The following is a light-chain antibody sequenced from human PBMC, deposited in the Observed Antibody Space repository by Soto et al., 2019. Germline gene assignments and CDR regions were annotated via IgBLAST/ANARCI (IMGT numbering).Light chain of an antibody. CDR2: EVT. J-gene: IGLJ3*02. CDR3: CSFTTSATWV. CDR1: DSDVGSYNL. V-gene: IGLV2-23*02. Sequence: QSALTQPASVSGSPGQSITISCTGTDSDVGSYNLVSWYQQHPGKAPKLMIYEVTERPSGVSNRFSGSKSGNTASLTISGLQAEDEADYYCCSFTTSATWVFGGGTQLTVL.